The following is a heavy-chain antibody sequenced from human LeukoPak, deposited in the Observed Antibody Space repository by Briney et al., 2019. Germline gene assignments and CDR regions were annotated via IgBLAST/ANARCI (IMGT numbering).Heavy chain of an antibody. CDR3: ARDPLAYCGGDCYHRFFDY. D-gene: IGHD2-21*02. V-gene: IGHV1-18*01. CDR2: ISAYNGNT. Sequence: ASVKVSCKASGYTFTSYGISWVRQAPGQGLEWMGWISAYNGNTNYVQKLQGRVTMTTDTSTSTAYMELRSLRSDDTAVYYCARDPLAYCGGDCYHRFFDYWGQGTLVTVSS. J-gene: IGHJ4*02. CDR1: GYTFTSYG.